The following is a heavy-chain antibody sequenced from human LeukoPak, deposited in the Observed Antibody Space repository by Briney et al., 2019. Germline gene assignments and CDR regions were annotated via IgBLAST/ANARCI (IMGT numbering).Heavy chain of an antibody. V-gene: IGHV3-33*06. CDR1: GFTFSNYG. J-gene: IGHJ4*02. CDR3: AKDRDTAMEIDY. D-gene: IGHD5-18*01. CDR2: IWYDGSNK. Sequence: GGSLRLSCAASGFTFSNYGMHWVRQAPGKGLEWVAVIWYDGSNKYYVDSVKGRFTISRDNSKNTLYLQMNSLRAEDTAMYYCAKDRDTAMEIDYWGQGTLVTVPS.